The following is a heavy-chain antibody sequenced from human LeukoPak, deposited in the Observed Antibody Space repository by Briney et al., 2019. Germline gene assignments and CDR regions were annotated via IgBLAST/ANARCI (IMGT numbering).Heavy chain of an antibody. V-gene: IGHV1-18*01. D-gene: IGHD6-19*01. CDR3: ARDPVKGAGSGYYFDY. J-gene: IGHJ4*02. CDR2: ISANNGYT. Sequence: ASVKVSCKASGYTFSSYGISWVRQAPGQGLEWMGWISANNGYTNYAQKLQGRVTMTTDTSTSTAYMELRSLRSDDTAVYYCARDPVKGAGSGYYFDYWGQGTLVTVSS. CDR1: GYTFSSYG.